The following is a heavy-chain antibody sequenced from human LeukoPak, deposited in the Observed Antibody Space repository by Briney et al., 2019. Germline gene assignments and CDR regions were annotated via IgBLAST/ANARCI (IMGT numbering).Heavy chain of an antibody. Sequence: ASVKVSCKASAFTFTSSAVQWMRQARGQRLEWIGWIVVGSGNTNYAQKFQERVTITRDMSTSTVYMELSSLRSEDTAVYYCAAEGRPTVVTFRKGAVDLWGQGTMVTVSS. J-gene: IGHJ3*01. CDR3: AAEGRPTVVTFRKGAVDL. CDR2: IVVGSGNT. D-gene: IGHD4-23*01. CDR1: AFTFTSSA. V-gene: IGHV1-58*01.